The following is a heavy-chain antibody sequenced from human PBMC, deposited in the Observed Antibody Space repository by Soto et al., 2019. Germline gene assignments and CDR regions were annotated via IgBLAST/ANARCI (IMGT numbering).Heavy chain of an antibody. V-gene: IGHV1-2*02. CDR3: AREPATAKPEGVDV. CDR1: GYTFSDYY. D-gene: IGHD1-1*01. Sequence: QVQLVQSGAEVRKPGASVKVSCKASGYTFSDYYIHWVRQAPGQGLEWMGGINPNSGGTKYAPKFRGGVTMTRDTSITTAYMELSRLRSGDTAVYYCAREPATAKPEGVDVWGQGTLVTVSS. CDR2: INPNSGGT. J-gene: IGHJ4*02.